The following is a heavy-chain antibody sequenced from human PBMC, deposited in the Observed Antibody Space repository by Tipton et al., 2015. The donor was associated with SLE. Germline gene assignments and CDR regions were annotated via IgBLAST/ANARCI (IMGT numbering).Heavy chain of an antibody. CDR1: GFTFSSYW. J-gene: IGHJ4*02. D-gene: IGHD3-10*01. Sequence: EASGFTFSSYWMSWVRQAPGKGLEWVANIKQDGSEKYYVDSVKGRFTISRDNAKNSLYLQMNSLRAEDTAVYYCARGRVAYYFDYWGQGTLVTVSS. CDR2: IKQDGSEK. V-gene: IGHV3-7*01. CDR3: ARGRVAYYFDY.